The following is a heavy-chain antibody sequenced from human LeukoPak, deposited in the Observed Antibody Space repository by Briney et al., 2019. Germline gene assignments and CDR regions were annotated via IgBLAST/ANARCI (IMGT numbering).Heavy chain of an antibody. Sequence: SETLSLTCAVYGGSFSGYYWSWIRQPPGKGLEWIGEINHSGSTNYNPSLKSRVTISVDTSKNQFSLKQSSVTAADTAVYYCARGFGEVIRSDYYYYGMDVWGQGTTVTVSS. CDR3: ARGFGEVIRSDYYYYGMDV. CDR2: INHSGST. CDR1: GGSFSGYY. V-gene: IGHV4-34*01. J-gene: IGHJ6*02. D-gene: IGHD3-3*01.